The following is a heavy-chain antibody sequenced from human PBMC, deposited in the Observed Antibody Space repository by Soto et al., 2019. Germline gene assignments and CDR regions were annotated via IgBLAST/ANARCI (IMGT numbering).Heavy chain of an antibody. J-gene: IGHJ6*02. Sequence: EVHLVESGGGLVKPGGSLRLSCAVSGFTFSSCTMNWVRQAPGKGLEWVSSISPSTSHIYYADSVKGRFTISRDNAKNTLFLQMTRRRAADPAVFCCAGSSGGACHQTCGMDGWGQGTTVTVSS. CDR1: GFTFSSCT. D-gene: IGHD2-21*02. CDR3: AGSSGGACHQTCGMDG. V-gene: IGHV3-21*01. CDR2: ISPSTSHI.